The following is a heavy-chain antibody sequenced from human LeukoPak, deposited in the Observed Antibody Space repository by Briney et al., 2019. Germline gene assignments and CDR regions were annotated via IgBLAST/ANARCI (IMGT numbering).Heavy chain of an antibody. CDR3: ASLYYDSSGYDGYYYYMDV. CDR1: GGSISSYY. Sequence: SETLSLTCTASGGSISSYYWSWIRQPAGKGLEWIGRIYTSGSTNYNPSLKSRVTMSVDTSKNQFSLKLSSVTAADTAVYCCASLYYDSSGYDGYYYYMDVWGKGTTVTVSS. D-gene: IGHD3-22*01. CDR2: IYTSGST. J-gene: IGHJ6*03. V-gene: IGHV4-4*07.